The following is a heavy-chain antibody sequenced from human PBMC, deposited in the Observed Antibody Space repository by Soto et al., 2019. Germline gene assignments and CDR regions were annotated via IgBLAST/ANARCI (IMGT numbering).Heavy chain of an antibody. V-gene: IGHV4-31*11. J-gene: IGHJ4*02. CDR3: ARGHHSGYDHFDY. CDR2: IYYSGST. Sequence: SLYVTSVVSGGSISIGGYYGSWIRQHPGKGLEWIGYIYYSGSTYYNPSLKSRVTISVDTSENQFSLKLSSVTAADTAVYHCARGHHSGYDHFDYWGQGILVTVSS. D-gene: IGHD5-12*01. CDR1: GGSISIGGYY.